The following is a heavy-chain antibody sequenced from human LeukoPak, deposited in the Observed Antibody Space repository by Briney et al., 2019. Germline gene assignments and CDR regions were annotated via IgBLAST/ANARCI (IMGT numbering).Heavy chain of an antibody. V-gene: IGHV4-4*07. CDR3: ARGEVNWYFDL. Sequence: SETLSLTCTVSGGSISSYDWSWIRQPAGKGLEWIGRIYTSGSSNYNPSLKSRVTISVDTSKNQFSLKLSSVTAADTAMYYCARGEVNWYFDLWGRGTLVTVSS. J-gene: IGHJ2*01. CDR1: GGSISSYD. CDR2: IYTSGSS. D-gene: IGHD1-26*01.